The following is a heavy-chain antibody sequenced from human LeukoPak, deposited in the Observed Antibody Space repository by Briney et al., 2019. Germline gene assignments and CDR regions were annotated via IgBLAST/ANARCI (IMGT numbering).Heavy chain of an antibody. Sequence: SETLSLTCTVSGGSISSGSNYWAWIRQPPGKGLEWIGYIYYSGSTYYNPSLKSRVTISVDTSKNQFSLKLSSVTAADTAVYYCARDRCTSAVCSGFDPWGQGTLVTVSS. J-gene: IGHJ5*02. V-gene: IGHV4-31*03. D-gene: IGHD2-8*01. CDR1: GGSISSGSNY. CDR3: ARDRCTSAVCSGFDP. CDR2: IYYSGST.